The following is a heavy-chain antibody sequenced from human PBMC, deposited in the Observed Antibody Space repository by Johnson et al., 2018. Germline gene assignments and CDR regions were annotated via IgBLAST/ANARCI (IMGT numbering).Heavy chain of an antibody. CDR3: ARYGGGDCYGPTRSHYYYYGMDV. CDR1: GFTFSSYA. Sequence: VQLVQSGGGLVQPGGSLRLSCAASGFTFSSYAMSWVRQAPGKGLEWVSAISGSGGSTYYADSVKGRFTISRDNSKNTLYLQMNSLRAEDTAVYYGARYGGGDCYGPTRSHYYYYGMDVWGQGTTVTVSS. CDR2: ISGSGGST. V-gene: IGHV3-23*04. J-gene: IGHJ6*02. D-gene: IGHD2-21*02.